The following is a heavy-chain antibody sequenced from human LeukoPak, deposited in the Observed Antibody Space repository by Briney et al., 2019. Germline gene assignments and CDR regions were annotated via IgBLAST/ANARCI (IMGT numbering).Heavy chain of an antibody. D-gene: IGHD1-26*01. CDR1: GGSILTTNW. CDR2: VHLSGAS. Sequence: SETLSLTCAASGGSILTTNWWSWVRQPPGKGLEWIGEVHLSGASNYNPSLKSRVNMSIDKSKNQLSLELTSVTAADTAIYYCTRESGAFSPFGFWGQGTLVTVSS. J-gene: IGHJ4*02. CDR3: TRESGAFSPFGF. V-gene: IGHV4-4*02.